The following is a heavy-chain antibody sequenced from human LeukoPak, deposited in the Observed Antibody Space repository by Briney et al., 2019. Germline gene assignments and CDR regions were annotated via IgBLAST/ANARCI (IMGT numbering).Heavy chain of an antibody. V-gene: IGHV4-59*08. Sequence: SETLSLTCTVSGGSISSYYWSWIRQPPGKGLEWIGYIYYSGSTNYNPSLKSRVTISVDTSKNQFSLKLSSVTAADTAVYYCASGSGSYLGGAYYYYGMDVWGQGTTVTVSS. D-gene: IGHD3-10*01. CDR2: IYYSGST. J-gene: IGHJ6*02. CDR3: ASGSGSYLGGAYYYYGMDV. CDR1: GGSISSYY.